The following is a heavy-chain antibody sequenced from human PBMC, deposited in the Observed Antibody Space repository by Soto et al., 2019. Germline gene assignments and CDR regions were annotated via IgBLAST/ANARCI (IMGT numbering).Heavy chain of an antibody. CDR3: ARLWGWFGDY. CDR2: IYYSGST. J-gene: IGHJ4*02. Sequence: QVQLQESGPGLVKPSETLSLTCTVSGGSISSDYWSWIRQPPGKALEWIGYIYYSGSTNYNPSLTSRVTKSVDTSKNQFSLKLSSVTAADTAVYYCARLWGWFGDYWGQGTLVTVSS. CDR1: GGSISSDY. D-gene: IGHD3-10*01. V-gene: IGHV4-59*08.